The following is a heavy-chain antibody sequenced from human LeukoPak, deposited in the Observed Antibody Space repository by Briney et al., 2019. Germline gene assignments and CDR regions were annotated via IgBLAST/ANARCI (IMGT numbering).Heavy chain of an antibody. J-gene: IGHJ4*02. Sequence: SETLSLTCTVSGGSISSSSYYWGWIRQPPGKGLEWIGSIYYSGSTYYNPSLKSRVTISVDTSKNQFSLKLSSVTAADMAVYYCASIPISSRYYFDYWGQGTLVTVSS. V-gene: IGHV4-39*01. D-gene: IGHD2-2*02. CDR3: ASIPISSRYYFDY. CDR1: GGSISSSSYY. CDR2: IYYSGST.